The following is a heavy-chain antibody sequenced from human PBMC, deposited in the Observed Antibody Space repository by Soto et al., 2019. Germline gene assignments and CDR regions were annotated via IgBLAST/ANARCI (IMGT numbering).Heavy chain of an antibody. CDR2: IIPILGIA. CDR3: ASEVSDMPTVTTEDY. J-gene: IGHJ4*02. CDR1: GGTFSSYT. Sequence: QVQLVQSGAEVKKPGSSVKVSCKASGGTFSSYTISWVRQAPGQGLEWMGRIIPILGIANYAQKFQGRVTITADKSTSTAYMELSSLRSEDTAVYYCASEVSDMPTVTTEDYWGQGTLVTVSS. D-gene: IGHD4-17*01. V-gene: IGHV1-69*02.